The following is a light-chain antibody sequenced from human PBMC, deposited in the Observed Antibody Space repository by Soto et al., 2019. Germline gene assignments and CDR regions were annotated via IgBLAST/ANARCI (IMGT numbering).Light chain of an antibody. V-gene: IGKV3-20*01. CDR2: GAS. J-gene: IGKJ1*01. Sequence: ETVLTQSPGTLSLSPGERATLSCGASQSVSSNTLAWYQQKPGQAPRLLMYGASNRATGIPDRFSGSGSGTDFTLTVSRLEPDDFAVYYCQQYGTSPSGTFGQGTKV. CDR1: QSVSSNT. CDR3: QQYGTSPSGT.